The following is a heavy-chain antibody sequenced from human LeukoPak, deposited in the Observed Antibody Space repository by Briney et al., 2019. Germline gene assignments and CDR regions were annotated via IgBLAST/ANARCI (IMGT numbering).Heavy chain of an antibody. V-gene: IGHV3-30-3*01. D-gene: IGHD2-2*01. J-gene: IGHJ4*02. CDR3: AKGDIVVPAAIRH. CDR1: GFTFSPYG. Sequence: GGSLRLSCAASGFTFSPYGIHWVRQAPGKGLEWVAFISYDGNKEYHADSVKGRFTISRDNSKNTLYLQMNSLRGDDTAVYYCAKGDIVVPAAIRHWGQGTLVTVSS. CDR2: ISYDGNKE.